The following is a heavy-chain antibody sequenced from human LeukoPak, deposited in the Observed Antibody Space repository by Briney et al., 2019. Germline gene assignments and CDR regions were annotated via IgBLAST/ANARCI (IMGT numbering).Heavy chain of an antibody. V-gene: IGHV1-69*05. CDR2: IIPTFGTA. Sequence: SVKVSCKAFGGTFSSYAISWVRHAPGQGLEWMGGIIPTFGTANYVQKFQGRVTITTGESTSTAYMELSSLRSEDTAVYYYARGRRCSSTSCYLGYYYYYMDVWGKGTTVTVSS. J-gene: IGHJ6*03. CDR1: GGTFSSYA. CDR3: ARGRRCSSTSCYLGYYYYYMDV. D-gene: IGHD2-2*01.